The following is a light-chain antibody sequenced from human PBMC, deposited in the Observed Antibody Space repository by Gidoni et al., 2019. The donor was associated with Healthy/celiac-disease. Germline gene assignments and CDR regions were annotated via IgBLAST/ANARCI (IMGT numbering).Light chain of an antibody. J-gene: IGKJ2*01. CDR1: QSVLYSSNNKNY. CDR2: WAS. Sequence: DIVMTQSPDYLAVSMGERSTINCKSSQSVLYSSNNKNYLAWYQQKPGQPPKLLIYWASTRESGVPDRFSGSGSVTDFTLTISSLQAEDVAVYYCQQYYSTPNTFGQGTKLEIK. V-gene: IGKV4-1*01. CDR3: QQYYSTPNT.